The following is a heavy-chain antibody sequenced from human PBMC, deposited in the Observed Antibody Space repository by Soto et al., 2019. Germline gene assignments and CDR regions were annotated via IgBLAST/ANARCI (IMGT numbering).Heavy chain of an antibody. V-gene: IGHV3-23*01. CDR1: GFTFSSYA. J-gene: IGHJ4*02. Sequence: GGSLRLSCAASGFTFSSYAMSWVRQAPGKGLEWVSAISGSGGSTYYADSVKGRFTISRDNSKNTLYLQMNSLRAEDTAVYYCAKASLSPYYYDSSGKTEYWGQRTLVTVSS. CDR2: ISGSGGST. D-gene: IGHD3-22*01. CDR3: AKASLSPYYYDSSGKTEY.